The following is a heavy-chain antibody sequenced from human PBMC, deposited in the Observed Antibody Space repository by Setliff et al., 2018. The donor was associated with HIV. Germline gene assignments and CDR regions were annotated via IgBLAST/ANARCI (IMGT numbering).Heavy chain of an antibody. CDR1: GFTFEKYW. J-gene: IGHJ4*02. V-gene: IGHV3-74*01. Sequence: GGSLRLSCAGSGFTFEKYWMHWVRQAPGKGLVWVSRVNRDGSSETYADSVKGRFTISRDNAKNTLYLQMNSLRAEDTAVYYCARGPYYYDSSGPFDYWGQGTPVTVSS. CDR3: ARGPYYYDSSGPFDY. CDR2: VNRDGSSE. D-gene: IGHD3-22*01.